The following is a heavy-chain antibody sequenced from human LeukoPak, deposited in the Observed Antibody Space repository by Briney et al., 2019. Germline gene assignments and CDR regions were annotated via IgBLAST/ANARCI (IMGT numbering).Heavy chain of an antibody. V-gene: IGHV3-48*02. CDR2: ISSDSRTI. J-gene: IGHJ4*02. CDR1: GFTFSSYS. CDR3: ARYGSGTSYITNYFDY. D-gene: IGHD3-10*01. Sequence: GGSLRLSCAASGFTFSSYSMNWVRQAPGKGLEWVSYISSDSRTIYYADSVKGRFTISRDNAKNSLYLQMKSLRDVDTAVYYCARYGSGTSYITNYFDYWGQGTLVTVSS.